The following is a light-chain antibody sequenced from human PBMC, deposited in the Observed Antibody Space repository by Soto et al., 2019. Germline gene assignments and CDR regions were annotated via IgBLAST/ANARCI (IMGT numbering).Light chain of an antibody. CDR1: QGISSY. Sequence: DIQLTQSPSFLSASVGDRVTITCRASQGISSYLAWYQQKPGKAPYLLIYAASTLQSGVPSRFSGSGSGTDFTLTISSLQPEEFATYYCQQLNSYPRTFGQGTKVEIK. V-gene: IGKV1-9*01. J-gene: IGKJ1*01. CDR3: QQLNSYPRT. CDR2: AAS.